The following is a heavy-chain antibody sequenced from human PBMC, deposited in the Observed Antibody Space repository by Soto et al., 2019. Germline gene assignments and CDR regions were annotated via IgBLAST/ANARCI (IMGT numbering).Heavy chain of an antibody. D-gene: IGHD2-2*01. Sequence: AGSLRLSCAASGFTFSNYLMQLVRQATGKGLVWVSRINSDGSTTSYADSVQGRFTISRDNAKNTLYLQMNSLRAEDTAVYYCARGFPGYCSSTSCYPFDIWGQGIMVTVS. J-gene: IGHJ3*02. V-gene: IGHV3-74*01. CDR1: GFTFSNYL. CDR2: INSDGSTT. CDR3: ARGFPGYCSSTSCYPFDI.